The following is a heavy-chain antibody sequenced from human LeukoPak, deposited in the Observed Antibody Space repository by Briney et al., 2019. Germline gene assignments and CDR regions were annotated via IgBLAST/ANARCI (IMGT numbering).Heavy chain of an antibody. V-gene: IGHV4-39*01. Sequence: SETLSLTCTVPGGSISSSSYYWGWIRQPPGKGLEWIGSIFYSGRTCYNPSLKSRVTISVDTSKNQFSLKLSSVTAADTAVYYCARRVAVAASNFDYWGQGTLVTVSS. CDR2: IFYSGRT. D-gene: IGHD6-19*01. J-gene: IGHJ4*02. CDR3: ARRVAVAASNFDY. CDR1: GGSISSSSYY.